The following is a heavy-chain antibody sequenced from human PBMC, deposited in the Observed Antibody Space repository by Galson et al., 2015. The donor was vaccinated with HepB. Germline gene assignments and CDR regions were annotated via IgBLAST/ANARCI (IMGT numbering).Heavy chain of an antibody. Sequence: VKVSCKASGGTFSSYAISWVRQAPGQGLEWMGIINPSGGSTSYAQKFQGRVTMTRDTSTSTVYMELSSLRSEDTAVYYCARVKDWFDPWGQGTLVTVSS. CDR3: ARVKDWFDP. CDR1: GGTFSSYA. V-gene: IGHV1-46*01. D-gene: IGHD2-15*01. CDR2: INPSGGST. J-gene: IGHJ5*02.